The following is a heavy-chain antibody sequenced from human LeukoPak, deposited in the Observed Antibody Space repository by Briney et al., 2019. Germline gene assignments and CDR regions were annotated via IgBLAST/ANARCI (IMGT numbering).Heavy chain of an antibody. Sequence: SETLSPTCTVSGGSISSYYWSWIRQPPGKGLEWIGYIYYSGSTNYNPSLKSRVTISVDTSKNQFSLKLSSVTAADTAVYYCARECNRYCSSRTARNAFDIWGQGTMVTVSS. CDR2: IYYSGST. CDR3: ARECNRYCSSRTARNAFDI. J-gene: IGHJ3*02. V-gene: IGHV4-59*01. D-gene: IGHD2-2*01. CDR1: GGSISSYY.